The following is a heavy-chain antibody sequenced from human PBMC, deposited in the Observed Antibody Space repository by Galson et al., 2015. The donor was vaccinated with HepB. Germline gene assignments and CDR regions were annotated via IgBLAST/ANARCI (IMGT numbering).Heavy chain of an antibody. J-gene: IGHJ5*02. CDR2: ASGKGDAT. Sequence: SLRLSCAVSGFTFSNHAMSWVRQAPGKGLEWASGASGKGDATYYADSVKGRFTISRDNSKNTLYLQMNSLRADDTAVYYCAKDPYSNYFNWFDPWGQGTLVTVSS. CDR3: AKDPYSNYFNWFDP. D-gene: IGHD4-11*01. CDR1: GFTFSNHA. V-gene: IGHV3-23*01.